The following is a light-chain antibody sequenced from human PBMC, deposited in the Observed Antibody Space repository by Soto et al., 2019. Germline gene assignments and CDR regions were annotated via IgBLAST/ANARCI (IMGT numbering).Light chain of an antibody. V-gene: IGLV2-8*01. CDR3: SSFAGNTNLV. CDR2: EVS. CDR1: SSDDGGYKY. Sequence: QSALTQPPSASGSPGQSVTISCTGTSSDDGGYKYVSWYQQHPVKAPKLMISEVSKRPSGVPDRISGSKSGNTASLTVTGLEAEDEADYYCSSFAGNTNLVFGGGTKVTVL. J-gene: IGLJ2*01.